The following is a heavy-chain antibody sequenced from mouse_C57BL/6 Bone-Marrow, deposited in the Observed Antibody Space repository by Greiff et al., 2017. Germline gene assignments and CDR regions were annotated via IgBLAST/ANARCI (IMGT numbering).Heavy chain of an antibody. CDR3: TFYYRAMDY. Sequence: VQLQQSGAELVRPGASVKLSCTASGFNIKDDYMHWVKQRPEQGLEWIGWIDPENGDTEYASQFQGKATITADTSSNTAYLQLSSLTSEDTAVYYCTFYYRAMDYWGQGTSVTVSS. D-gene: IGHD2-12*01. J-gene: IGHJ4*01. CDR2: IDPENGDT. V-gene: IGHV14-4*01. CDR1: GFNIKDDY.